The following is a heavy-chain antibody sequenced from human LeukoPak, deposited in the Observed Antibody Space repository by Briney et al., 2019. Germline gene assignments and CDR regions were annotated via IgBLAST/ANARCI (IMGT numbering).Heavy chain of an antibody. D-gene: IGHD6-13*01. CDR2: IYTSGST. J-gene: IGHJ3*02. CDR1: GGSISSYY. CDR3: AREAYSSSSNAFDI. Sequence: PSETLSLTCTVSGGSISSYYWSWIRQPAGKGLEWIGRIYTSGSTYYNPSLKSRVTISVDTSKNQFSLKLSSVTAADTAVYYCAREAYSSSSNAFDIWGQGTMVTVSS. V-gene: IGHV4-4*07.